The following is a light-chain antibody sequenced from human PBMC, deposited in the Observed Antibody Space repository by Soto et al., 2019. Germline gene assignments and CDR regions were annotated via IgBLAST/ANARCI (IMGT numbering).Light chain of an antibody. CDR1: SSDVGGYKY. CDR2: EVS. CDR3: SSYTSTNTWV. V-gene: IGLV2-14*01. Sequence: QSVLTQPASVSGSPGQSITISCTGTSSDVGGYKYVSWYQHHPGKAPKLMIYEVSDRPSGVSNRFSGSKSDNTASLTISGLQAEDEADYYCSSYTSTNTWVFGGGTKL. J-gene: IGLJ3*02.